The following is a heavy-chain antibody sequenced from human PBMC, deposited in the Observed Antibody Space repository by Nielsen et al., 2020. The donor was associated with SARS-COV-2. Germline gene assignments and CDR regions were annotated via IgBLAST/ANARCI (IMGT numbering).Heavy chain of an antibody. J-gene: IGHJ4*02. V-gene: IGHV3-33*01. CDR1: GFTFSSYG. CDR2: IWYDGSNK. D-gene: IGHD6-13*01. Sequence: GESLKISCAASGFTFSSYGMHWVRQAPGKGLEWVAVIWYDGSNKYYADSVKGRFTISRDNSKNTLYLQMNSLRAEDTAVYYCARDGGAAAGTGLDYWGQGTLVTVSS. CDR3: ARDGGAAAGTGLDY.